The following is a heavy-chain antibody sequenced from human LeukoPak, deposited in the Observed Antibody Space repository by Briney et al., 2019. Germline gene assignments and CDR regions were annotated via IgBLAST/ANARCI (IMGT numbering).Heavy chain of an antibody. V-gene: IGHV4-30-2*01. J-gene: IGHJ3*02. Sequence: SQTPSLTCTVSGGSISSGGYYWSWIRQPPGKGLEWIGYIYHSGSTYYNPSLKSRVTISVDRSKNQFSLKLSSVTAADTAVYYCARDRAFDIWGQGTMVTVSS. CDR2: IYHSGST. CDR1: GGSISSGGYY. CDR3: ARDRAFDI.